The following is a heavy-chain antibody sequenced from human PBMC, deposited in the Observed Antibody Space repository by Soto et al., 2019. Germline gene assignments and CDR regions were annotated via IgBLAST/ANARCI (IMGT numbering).Heavy chain of an antibody. CDR3: PIHRPHLHATACRIDS. J-gene: IGHJ4*02. V-gene: IGHV4-30-4*01. Sequence: QVQLQESGPGLVKPSQTLSLTCTVSGGSINNAEANWAWIRQPPGKGLEYIGYITYSGNTFYKSSPKSRIKMSVDTSKNQFSLRLTSVPAADTAVYYCPIHRPHLHATACRIDSWGQGMLVTDSS. CDR1: GGSINNAEAN. CDR2: ITYSGNT. D-gene: IGHD1-1*01.